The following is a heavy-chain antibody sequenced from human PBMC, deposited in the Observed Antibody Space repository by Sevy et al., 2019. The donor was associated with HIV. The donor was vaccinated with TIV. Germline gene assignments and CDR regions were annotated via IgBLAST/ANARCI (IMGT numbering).Heavy chain of an antibody. CDR3: AGHLSGYYSSGMDV. D-gene: IGHD3-9*01. Sequence: GESLKISCKGSGYSFTNHWIAWVRQMPGRGLEWMGIIYPGDSDTTYSPSFQGQVTITADKSISTTYLQWTSLKASDTASYYCAGHLSGYYSSGMDVWGQRNQVTVSS. CDR2: IYPGDSDT. CDR1: GYSFTNHW. J-gene: IGHJ6*02. V-gene: IGHV5-51*01.